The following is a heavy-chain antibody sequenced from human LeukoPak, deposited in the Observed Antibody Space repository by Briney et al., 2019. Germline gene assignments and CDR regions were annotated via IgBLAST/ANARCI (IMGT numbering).Heavy chain of an antibody. CDR2: IIPIFGTA. D-gene: IGHD2-2*01. CDR3: ARDKDRYCSSTSCSRDAFDI. J-gene: IGHJ3*02. V-gene: IGHV1-69*13. Sequence: ASVKVSCKASGYTFTSYYMHWVRQAPGQGLEWMGGIIPIFGTANYAQKFQGRVTITADESTSTAYMELSSLRSEDTAVYYCARDKDRYCSSTSCSRDAFDIGGQGTMVTVSS. CDR1: GYTFTSYY.